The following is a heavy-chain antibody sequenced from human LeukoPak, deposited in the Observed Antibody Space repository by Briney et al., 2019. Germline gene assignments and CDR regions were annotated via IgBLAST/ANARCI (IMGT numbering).Heavy chain of an antibody. CDR2: IYSGGST. J-gene: IGHJ4*02. CDR3: AGGHYYGDYDY. Sequence: GGSLRLSCAASGFTFSSYAMSWVRQAPGKGLEWVSVIYSGGSTYYADSVKGRFTISRDNSKNTLYLQMNSLRAEDTAVYYCAGGHYYGDYDYWGQGTLVTVSS. V-gene: IGHV3-53*01. CDR1: GFTFSSYA. D-gene: IGHD4-17*01.